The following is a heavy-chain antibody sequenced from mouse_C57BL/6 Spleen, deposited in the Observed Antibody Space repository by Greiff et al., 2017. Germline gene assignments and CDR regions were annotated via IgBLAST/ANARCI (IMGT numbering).Heavy chain of an antibody. CDR3: AEGDDGYFSSWFAY. V-gene: IGHV2-3*01. J-gene: IGHJ3*01. Sequence: QVQLQQSGPGLVAPSQSLSITCTVSGFSLTSYGVSWVRQPPGKGLEWLGVIWGDGSTNYHSALISRLSISKDNYKSQVVLKLNSRQTDDTATYYCAEGDDGYFSSWFAYWGQGTLVTVSA. D-gene: IGHD2-3*01. CDR2: IWGDGST. CDR1: GFSLTSYG.